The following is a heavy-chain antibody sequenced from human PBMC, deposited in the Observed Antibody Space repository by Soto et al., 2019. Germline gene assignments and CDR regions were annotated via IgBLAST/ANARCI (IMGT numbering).Heavy chain of an antibody. J-gene: IGHJ3*02. CDR3: AITVATRRLNQDAFDI. D-gene: IGHD4-17*01. CDR2: MNPNSGNT. Sequence: QVQLVQSGAEVKKPGASVKVSCKASGYTFTSYDINWVRQATGQGLEWMGWMNPNSGNTGYAQKSQGRVTITRNTSRSTAYMELSSLISEDTAVYYCAITVATRRLNQDAFDIWGQGTMVTVSS. CDR1: GYTFTSYD. V-gene: IGHV1-8*01.